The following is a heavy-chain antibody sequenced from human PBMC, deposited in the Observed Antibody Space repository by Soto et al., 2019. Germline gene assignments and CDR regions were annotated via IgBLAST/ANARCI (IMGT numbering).Heavy chain of an antibody. Sequence: SETLSLTCTVSGGSFSGYYWSWIRQPPGKGLEWIGEINHSGSTNYNPSLKSRVTISVDTSKNQFSLKLSSVTAADTAVYYCARVRLRYFDWLLAAFDIWGQGTMVTVSS. CDR1: GGSFSGYY. CDR2: INHSGST. CDR3: ARVRLRYFDWLLAAFDI. V-gene: IGHV4-34*01. J-gene: IGHJ3*02. D-gene: IGHD3-9*01.